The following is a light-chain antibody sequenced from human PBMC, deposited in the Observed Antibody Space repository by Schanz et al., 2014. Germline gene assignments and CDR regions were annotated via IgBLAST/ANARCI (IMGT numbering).Light chain of an antibody. V-gene: IGLV8-61*01. CDR2: STN. J-gene: IGLJ3*02. CDR3: VLYMGSGIWV. CDR1: HGSVSATHC. Sequence: QTVVTQEPSFSVSPGGTVTLTCGLTHGSVSATHCPSWYQQTPGQTPRTLIYSTNTRSSGVPDRFSGSILGNKAALTITGAQADDESDYYCVLYMGSGIWVFGGGTKLTVL.